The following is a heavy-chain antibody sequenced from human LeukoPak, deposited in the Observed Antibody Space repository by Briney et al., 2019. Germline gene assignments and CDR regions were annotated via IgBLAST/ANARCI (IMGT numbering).Heavy chain of an antibody. CDR1: GYTFTAYG. V-gene: IGHV1-18*01. CDR3: ARDNRLYGDNDAFDI. Sequence: ASVKVSCKASGYTFTAYGISWVRQAPGQGLEWMGWISAYNGNTNYVQRFQGGVTMTTDTSTNTAYMELRSLRSDDTAVYYCARDNRLYGDNDAFDIWGQGTVVTVSS. D-gene: IGHD4-17*01. J-gene: IGHJ3*02. CDR2: ISAYNGNT.